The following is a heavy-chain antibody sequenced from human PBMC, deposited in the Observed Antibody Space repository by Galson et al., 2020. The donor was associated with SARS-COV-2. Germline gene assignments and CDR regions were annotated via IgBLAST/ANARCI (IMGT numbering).Heavy chain of an antibody. D-gene: IGHD2-15*01. CDR3: ARDRNCSGGSCSYFDY. V-gene: IGHV4-31*03. CDR2: IYYSGST. Sequence: LSLTCPVSGGSISSGAYYWSWLRQHPGQGLEWLGYIYYSGSTYYNPSLKRRVTISVDTSKNQFSLKLSSVTAADTAVYYCARDRNCSGGSCSYFDYWGQGTLVTVSS. J-gene: IGHJ4*02. CDR1: GGSISSGAYY.